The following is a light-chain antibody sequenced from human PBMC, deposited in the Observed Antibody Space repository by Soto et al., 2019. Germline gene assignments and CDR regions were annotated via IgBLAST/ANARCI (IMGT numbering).Light chain of an antibody. V-gene: IGKV3-15*01. CDR2: GAS. CDR3: QQYNDWWT. CDR1: QSVSSN. Sequence: DIVMTQSPATLSVSPGERATLSCRASQSVSSNLAWYRHRPGQAPRLLIYGASTRATGIPARFSGSGSGTEFTLTISSLQSEDFAVYYCQQYNDWWTFGQGTKVDIK. J-gene: IGKJ1*01.